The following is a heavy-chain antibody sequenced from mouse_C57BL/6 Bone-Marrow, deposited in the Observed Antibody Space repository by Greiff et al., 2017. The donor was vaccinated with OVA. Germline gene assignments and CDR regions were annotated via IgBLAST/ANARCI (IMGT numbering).Heavy chain of an antibody. D-gene: IGHD1-1*01. V-gene: IGHV1-55*01. CDR2: IYPGSGST. CDR3: ARRFYYYCSRNY. J-gene: IGHJ2*01. CDR1: GYTFTSYW. Sequence: VQLQQPGAELVKPGASVKMSCKASGYTFTSYWITWVKQRPGQGLEWIGDIYPGSGSTNYNEKFKSKATLTVDTSSSTAYMQLSRLTSEDSSVYYCARRFYYYCSRNYWGQGTTLTVSS.